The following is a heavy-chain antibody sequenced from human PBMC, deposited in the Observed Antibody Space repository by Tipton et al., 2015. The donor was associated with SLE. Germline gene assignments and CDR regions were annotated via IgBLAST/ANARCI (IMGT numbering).Heavy chain of an antibody. CDR1: GGSVSSGSHY. D-gene: IGHD5-18*01. CDR3: ARGRGYSYGIDY. Sequence: TLSLTCTVSGGSVSSGSHYWSWIRQPPGEGLEWIGYIYNSGSISYHPSLKSRVTISVDTSKNHFSLKLSSVTAADTAVYYCARGRGYSYGIDYWGQGILVTVSS. J-gene: IGHJ4*02. V-gene: IGHV4-61*03. CDR2: IYNSGSI.